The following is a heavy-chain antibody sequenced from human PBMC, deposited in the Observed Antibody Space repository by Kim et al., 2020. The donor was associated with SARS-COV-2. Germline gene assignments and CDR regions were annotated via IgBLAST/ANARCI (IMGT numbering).Heavy chain of an antibody. CDR3: ARWGTGYGFGESSFDY. V-gene: IGHV4-31*03. J-gene: IGHJ4*02. Sequence: SETLSLTCTVSGGSISSGGYYWSWIRQHPGKGLEWIGYIYYSGSTYYNPSLKSRVTISVDTSKNQFSLKLSSVTAADTAVYYCARWGTGYGFGESSFDYWGQGTLVTVCS. CDR1: GGSISSGGYY. D-gene: IGHD3-10*01. CDR2: IYYSGST.